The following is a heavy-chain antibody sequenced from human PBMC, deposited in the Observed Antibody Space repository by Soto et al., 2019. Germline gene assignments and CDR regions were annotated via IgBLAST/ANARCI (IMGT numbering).Heavy chain of an antibody. Sequence: QVQLVQSGTEVKRPGASVKVSCKASGYTFSSYGVSWMRQAPGQGLEWVGRFNHANQNTNYEQKFQDRVAMTADTSTSTAYRELRGLRSDETAVYYCARVTFGDSFDFWGQGTLVTVSS. D-gene: IGHD3-16*01. J-gene: IGHJ4*02. CDR3: ARVTFGDSFDF. CDR1: GYTFSSYG. V-gene: IGHV1-18*01. CDR2: FNHANQNT.